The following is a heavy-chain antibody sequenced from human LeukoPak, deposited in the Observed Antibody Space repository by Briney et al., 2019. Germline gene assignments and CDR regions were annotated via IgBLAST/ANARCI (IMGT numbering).Heavy chain of an antibody. J-gene: IGHJ4*02. D-gene: IGHD1-26*01. CDR1: GGTFSSYA. V-gene: IGHV1-69*04. Sequence: SVKVSCKASGGTFSSYAISWVRQAPGQGLEWMGRIIPILGIANYAQKFQGRVTITADKSTSTAYMELSSLRSEDTAVYYCARGTTQWEPFDYWGQGTLVTVSS. CDR3: ARGTTQWEPFDY. CDR2: IIPILGIA.